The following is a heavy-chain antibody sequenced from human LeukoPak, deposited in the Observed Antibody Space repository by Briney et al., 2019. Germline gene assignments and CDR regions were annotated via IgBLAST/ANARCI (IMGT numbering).Heavy chain of an antibody. CDR3: ARDVFDGSGLGWFDP. Sequence: GGSLRLSCAASGFSFSTYWMSWVRQAPGKGLEWVANIKQDGSEKYYVDSVKGRFTISRDNAKNSLYLQMNSLRAEDTAVYYCARDVFDGSGLGWFDPWGQGTLVTVSS. CDR2: IKQDGSEK. V-gene: IGHV3-7*05. J-gene: IGHJ5*02. D-gene: IGHD6-19*01. CDR1: GFSFSTYW.